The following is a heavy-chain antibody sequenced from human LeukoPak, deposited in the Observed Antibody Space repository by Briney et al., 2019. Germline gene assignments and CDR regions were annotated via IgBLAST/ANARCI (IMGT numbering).Heavy chain of an antibody. Sequence: SVKVSCKASGGTLSSYAISWVRQAPGQGLEWMGGIIPIFGSANYAQKFQGRVTITADESTSTAYMELSSLRSEDTALYYCARAPYSSGGSTNYYYYYYMDVWGKGTTVTVSS. J-gene: IGHJ6*03. CDR1: GGTLSSYA. CDR2: IIPIFGSA. V-gene: IGHV1-69*13. CDR3: ARAPYSSGGSTNYYYYYYMDV. D-gene: IGHD6-19*01.